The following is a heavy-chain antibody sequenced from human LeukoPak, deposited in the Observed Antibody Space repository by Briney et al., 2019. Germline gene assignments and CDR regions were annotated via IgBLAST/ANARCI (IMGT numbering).Heavy chain of an antibody. V-gene: IGHV3-30*02. CDR3: AKDSRLYDSSGYYYPFFDY. Sequence: GGSLRLPCAASGFTFSSYGMHWVRQAPGKGLEWVAFIRYDGSNKYYADSVNGRFTISRDNSKNTLYLQMNSLRAEDTAVYYCAKDSRLYDSSGYYYPFFDYWGQGTLVTVSS. CDR1: GFTFSSYG. J-gene: IGHJ4*02. D-gene: IGHD3-22*01. CDR2: IRYDGSNK.